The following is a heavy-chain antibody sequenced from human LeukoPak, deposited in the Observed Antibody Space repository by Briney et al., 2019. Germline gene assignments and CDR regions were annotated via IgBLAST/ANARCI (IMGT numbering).Heavy chain of an antibody. V-gene: IGHV3-21*04. J-gene: IGHJ4*02. D-gene: IGHD3-22*01. CDR2: ITSSSRYT. CDR1: VFTFSTYN. Sequence: GGSLRLSCAASVFTFSTYNMNWVRQAPGKGLEWVSSITSSSRYTFYADSVKGRFTISRDNSKNTLYLQMNSLRAEDTAVYYCAKDGYYYDSSAYYVIYYFDSWGQGTLVTVSS. CDR3: AKDGYYYDSSAYYVIYYFDS.